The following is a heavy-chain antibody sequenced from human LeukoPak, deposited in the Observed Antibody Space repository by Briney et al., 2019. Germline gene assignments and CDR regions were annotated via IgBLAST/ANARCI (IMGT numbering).Heavy chain of an antibody. J-gene: IGHJ4*02. CDR1: GFTFSTYW. V-gene: IGHV3-7*01. CDR3: VGKGGY. CDR2: IKQDGSQK. D-gene: IGHD3-16*01. Sequence: GGSLRLSCAASGFTFSTYWMYWVRQAPGKGLEWVADIKQDGSQKYYVDSVKGRFTISRDNAKNSLYLQMNSLRVEDTAVYYCVGKGGYWGQGTLVTVSS.